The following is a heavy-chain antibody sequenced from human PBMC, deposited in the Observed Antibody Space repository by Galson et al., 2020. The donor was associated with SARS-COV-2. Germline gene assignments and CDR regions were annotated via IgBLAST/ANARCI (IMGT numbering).Heavy chain of an antibody. CDR1: GYTFSDYG. Sequence: ALVKVSCKASGYTFSDYGITWVRQAPGQGLEWMAWINVYNGHTNYAEGLQGRVTVTTDTSTNTAYMELRSLRSDDTAVYFCARRPVSQSDYYYIGVWGKGTTLTVSS. V-gene: IGHV1-18*01. CDR2: INVYNGHT. CDR3: ARRPVSQSDYYYIGV. J-gene: IGHJ6*03. D-gene: IGHD2-2*01.